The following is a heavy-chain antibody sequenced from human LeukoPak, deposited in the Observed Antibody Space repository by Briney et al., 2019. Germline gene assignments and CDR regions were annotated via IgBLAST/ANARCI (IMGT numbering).Heavy chain of an antibody. CDR2: FYYGGRT. CDR1: GGSTSSCSYY. D-gene: IGHD2-2*01. J-gene: IGHJ6*03. V-gene: IGHV4-39*07. CDR3: ARGPRGPLLYQLPKSLYYYYMDV. Sequence: SETPSLTCTVSGGSTSSCSYYWGWLRQPPGKGLEWIGSFYYGGRTYYNPSLTSRVTISVDTSKNQFSLKLSSVTAADTAVYYCARGPRGPLLYQLPKSLYYYYMDVWGKGTTVTVSS.